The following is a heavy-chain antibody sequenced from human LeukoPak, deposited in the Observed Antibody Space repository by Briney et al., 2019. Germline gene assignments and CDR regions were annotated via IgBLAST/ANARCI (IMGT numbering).Heavy chain of an antibody. CDR2: INHSGST. D-gene: IGHD2-15*01. Sequence: AAETLSLTCAVSGGSISSSNWWSWVRQPPGKGLEWIGEINHSGSTNYNPSLKSRVTISVDTSKNQFSLKLSSVTAADTAVYYCARGGNCSGGSCYSDRGWFDPWGQGTLVTVSS. J-gene: IGHJ5*02. CDR1: GGSISSSNW. CDR3: ARGGNCSGGSCYSDRGWFDP. V-gene: IGHV4-4*02.